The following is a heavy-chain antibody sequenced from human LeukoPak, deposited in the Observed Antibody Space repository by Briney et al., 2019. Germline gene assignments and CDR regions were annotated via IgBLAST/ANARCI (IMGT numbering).Heavy chain of an antibody. Sequence: ASVKVSCKASGYTFTSYGISWVRQAPGQGLEWMGWISAYNGNTNYAQKLQGRVTMTTDTSTSTAYMELRSLRSDDTAVYYCARDASFCSSTSCWFDPWGQGTLVTVSS. CDR1: GYTFTSYG. CDR3: ARDASFCSSTSCWFDP. V-gene: IGHV1-18*01. D-gene: IGHD2-2*01. J-gene: IGHJ5*02. CDR2: ISAYNGNT.